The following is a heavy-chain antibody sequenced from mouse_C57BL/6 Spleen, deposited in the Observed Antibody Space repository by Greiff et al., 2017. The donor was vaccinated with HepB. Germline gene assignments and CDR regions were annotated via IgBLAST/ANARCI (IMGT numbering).Heavy chain of an antibody. Sequence: EVQRVESGGGLVKPGGSLKLSCAASGFTFSDYGMHWVRQAPEKGLEWVAYISSGSSTIYYADTVKGRFTISRDNAKNNLFLQMTSLRSEDTAMYYCARPPHYYGSSAWFAYWGQGTLVTVSA. CDR1: GFTFSDYG. CDR2: ISSGSSTI. D-gene: IGHD1-1*01. V-gene: IGHV5-17*01. CDR3: ARPPHYYGSSAWFAY. J-gene: IGHJ3*01.